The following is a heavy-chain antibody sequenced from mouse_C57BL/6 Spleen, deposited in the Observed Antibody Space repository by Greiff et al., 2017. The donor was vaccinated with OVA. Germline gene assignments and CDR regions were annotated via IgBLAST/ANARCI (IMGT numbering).Heavy chain of an antibody. CDR1: GYTFTSYW. J-gene: IGHJ3*01. Sequence: QVQLQQPGAELVMPGASVKLSCKASGYTFTSYWMHWVKQRPGQGLEWIGEIDPSDSYTTYNQKFKGKSTLTVDKSSSTAYMQLSSLTSEDSAVYYCARWGETGKGKNPWFAYWGQGTLVTVSA. CDR2: IDPSDSYT. V-gene: IGHV1-69*01. D-gene: IGHD4-1*01. CDR3: ARWGETGKGKNPWFAY.